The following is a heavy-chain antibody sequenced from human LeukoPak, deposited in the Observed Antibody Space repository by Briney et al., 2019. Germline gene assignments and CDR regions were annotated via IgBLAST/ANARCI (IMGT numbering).Heavy chain of an antibody. J-gene: IGHJ5*02. V-gene: IGHV1-24*01. CDR2: FDPEDGET. D-gene: IGHD3-16*02. CDR3: ATDLIRFRHVWGSYRYRFDP. Sequence: ASVKVSCKVSGYTLTELSMHWVRQAPGKGLEWMGGFDPEDGETIYAQKFQGRVTMTEDTSTDTAYMELSSLRSEDTAVYYCATDLIRFRHVWGSYRYRFDPWAREPWSPSPQ. CDR1: GYTLTELS.